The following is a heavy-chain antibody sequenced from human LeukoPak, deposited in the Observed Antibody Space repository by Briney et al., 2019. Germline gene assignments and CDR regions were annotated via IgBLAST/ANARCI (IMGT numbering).Heavy chain of an antibody. Sequence: GGSLRLSCSASGFPFSSYAMHWVRQAPGKGLEYVSAISDSGGSTYYADSVKGRFTISRDNSKNTLYLQMGSLRAEDMAVYYCAKDRLGSWCDYWGQGTLVTVSS. CDR3: AKDRLGSWCDY. D-gene: IGHD6-13*01. CDR1: GFPFSSYA. V-gene: IGHV3-64D*09. CDR2: ISDSGGST. J-gene: IGHJ4*02.